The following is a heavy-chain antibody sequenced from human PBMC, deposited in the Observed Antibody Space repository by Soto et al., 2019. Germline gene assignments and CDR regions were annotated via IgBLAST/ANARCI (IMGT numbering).Heavy chain of an antibody. CDR1: GDSISGGASF. CDR3: ANLSCNSSTCYFPGWFDP. V-gene: IGHV4-31*03. D-gene: IGHD2-2*01. Sequence: SETLSLTCTVSGDSISGGASFWSWIRQPPGKGLEWIANVYYSGSSYYNPSLKSRLTVSVDTTKKQFSLQLKSMTAADTAVYYCANLSCNSSTCYFPGWFDPWGQGTLVTVSS. J-gene: IGHJ5*02. CDR2: VYYSGSS.